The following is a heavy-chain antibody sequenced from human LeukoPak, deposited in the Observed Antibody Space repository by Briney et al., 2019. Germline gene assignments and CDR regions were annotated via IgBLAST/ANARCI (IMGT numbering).Heavy chain of an antibody. Sequence: SETLSLTCAAYGGSFSGYYWSWIRQPPGKGLEWIGEINHSGSTNYNPSLKSRVTISVDTSKNQFSLKLSSVTAADTAMYYCARNGWYSVDYWGQGTQVIVSS. CDR2: INHSGST. V-gene: IGHV4-34*01. J-gene: IGHJ4*02. CDR1: GGSFSGYY. D-gene: IGHD6-19*01. CDR3: ARNGWYSVDY.